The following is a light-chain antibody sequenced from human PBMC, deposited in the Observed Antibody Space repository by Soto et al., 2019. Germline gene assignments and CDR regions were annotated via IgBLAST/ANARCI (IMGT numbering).Light chain of an antibody. CDR2: EIT. Sequence: QSALTQPPSASGSPGQSVTISCTGTSSDIGGYNFVSWYQHHPDKAPKLMIYEITKRPSGVPARFSGSKSDNTASPTVSGLQAEDEADYYCSSYAGSNNYVFGTGTKLTVL. CDR1: SSDIGGYNF. J-gene: IGLJ1*01. CDR3: SSYAGSNNYV. V-gene: IGLV2-8*01.